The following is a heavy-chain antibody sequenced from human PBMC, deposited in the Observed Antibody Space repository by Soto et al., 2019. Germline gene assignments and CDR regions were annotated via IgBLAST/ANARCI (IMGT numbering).Heavy chain of an antibody. V-gene: IGHV1-18*01. CDR3: AREAAITGTPVAFDI. J-gene: IGHJ3*02. Sequence: QVQLVQSGAEVKKPGASVKVSCKASGYTFTSYGISWLRQAPGQGLEWMGWISSYNGNTNYAQEVQGRVTMTTDTSTNTAYMELWSLRSDDTAVYYCAREAAITGTPVAFDIWGQGTVVIVSA. CDR2: ISSYNGNT. CDR1: GYTFTSYG. D-gene: IGHD1-20*01.